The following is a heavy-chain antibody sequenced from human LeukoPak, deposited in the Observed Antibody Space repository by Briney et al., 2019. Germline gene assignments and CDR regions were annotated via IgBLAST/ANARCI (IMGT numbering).Heavy chain of an antibody. CDR3: ARARKIVVVPAAIGVFDP. CDR1: GYTFTGYY. CDR2: INPNSGGT. V-gene: IGHV1-2*02. Sequence: ASVKVSCKASGYTFTGYYMHWVRQAPGQGLESMGWINPNSGGTNYAQKFQGRVTMTRDTSISTAYMELSRLRSDDTAVYYCARARKIVVVPAAIGVFDPWGQGTLVTVSS. J-gene: IGHJ5*02. D-gene: IGHD2-2*01.